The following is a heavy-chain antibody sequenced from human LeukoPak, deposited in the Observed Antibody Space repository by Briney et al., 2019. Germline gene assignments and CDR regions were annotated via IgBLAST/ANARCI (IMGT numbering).Heavy chain of an antibody. V-gene: IGHV4-59*01. CDR2: IFYSGST. CDR3: ASGPYPAAGTDHQFDY. Sequence: SETLSLTCTVSGASISSYYWSWIRQPPGKGLEWIGYIFYSGSTLYNPSLQSRVIISVDTSKNQFSLKLTSVTAADTAVYYCASGPYPAAGTDHQFDYWGQGTLVTVSS. CDR1: GASISSYY. J-gene: IGHJ4*02. D-gene: IGHD6-13*01.